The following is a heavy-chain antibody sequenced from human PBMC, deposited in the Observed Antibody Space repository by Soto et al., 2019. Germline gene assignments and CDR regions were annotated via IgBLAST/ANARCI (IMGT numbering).Heavy chain of an antibody. CDR1: GYTFTSYG. CDR2: ISAYNGNT. J-gene: IGHJ6*03. CDR3: ARGGLFIIEDYYYYMDV. V-gene: IGHV1-18*01. D-gene: IGHD3-9*01. Sequence: QVPLVQSGAEVKKPGASVKVSCKASGYTFTSYGISWVRQAPGQGLEWMGWISAYNGNTNYAQKLQGRVTMTTDTSTSTAYMELRSLSSDDTAVYYCARGGLFIIEDYYYYMDVWGKGTTVTVSS.